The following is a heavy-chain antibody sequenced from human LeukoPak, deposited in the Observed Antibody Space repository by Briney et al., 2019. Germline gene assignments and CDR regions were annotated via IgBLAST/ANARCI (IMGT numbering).Heavy chain of an antibody. D-gene: IGHD2-15*01. J-gene: IGHJ5*02. Sequence: GGSLRLSCAASGITFSTSGMHWVRQAPGRGLEWVAFMRHDGSNEKYADSVKGRFTISRDNSKNTLYLQMNSLIVEDTAVYYCAKDRTVVVTAYGGWFDPWGQGTLDTVSS. V-gene: IGHV3-30*02. CDR3: AKDRTVVVTAYGGWFDP. CDR2: MRHDGSNE. CDR1: GITFSTSG.